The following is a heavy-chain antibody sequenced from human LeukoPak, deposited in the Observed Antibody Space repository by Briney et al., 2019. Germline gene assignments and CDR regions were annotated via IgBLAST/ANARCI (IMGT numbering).Heavy chain of an antibody. J-gene: IGHJ4*02. CDR3: TRDSGLTGYDLLDY. V-gene: IGHV3-33*01. Sequence: LAGRSLRLSCAASGFTFSSYGMHWVRQAPGKGLEWVAVIWYDGSNKYYADSVKGRFTISRDNSKNTLFLQMNSLRVEDTAIYYCTRDSGLTGYDLLDYWGQGTLVTVSS. CDR1: GFTFSSYG. D-gene: IGHD5-12*01. CDR2: IWYDGSNK.